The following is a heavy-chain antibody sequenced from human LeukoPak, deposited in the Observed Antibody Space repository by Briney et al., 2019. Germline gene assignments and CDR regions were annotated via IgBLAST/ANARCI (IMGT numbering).Heavy chain of an antibody. V-gene: IGHV3-7*03. CDR3: ARERYGRDAFDI. J-gene: IGHJ3*02. CDR1: GVTFSRHW. Sequence: PGGSLRLSCAASGVTFSRHWMSWVRQAPGKGLEWVANIKQDGSEKYYVDSVKGRFTISRDNAKNSLYLQMNSLRAEDTAVYYCARERYGRDAFDIWGQGTMVTVFS. CDR2: IKQDGSEK. D-gene: IGHD4-17*01.